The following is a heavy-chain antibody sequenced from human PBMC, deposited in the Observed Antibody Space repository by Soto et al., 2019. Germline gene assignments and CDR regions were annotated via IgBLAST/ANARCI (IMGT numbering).Heavy chain of an antibody. V-gene: IGHV4-59*08. CDR3: ARHLSVRGVFDF. CDR1: GEINTSFS. D-gene: IGHD3-10*01. Sequence: SETLSLICTVPGEINTSFSLCWIRQSPGKGLEWMGFIYSSGSTRYNPSLKSRITMSLDTSKNQFSLRLSSVAAADTAVYYCARHLSVRGVFDFWCQGTQVT. J-gene: IGHJ4*02. CDR2: IYSSGST.